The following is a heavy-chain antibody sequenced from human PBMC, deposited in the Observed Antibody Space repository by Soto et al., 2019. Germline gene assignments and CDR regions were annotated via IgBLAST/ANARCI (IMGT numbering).Heavy chain of an antibody. D-gene: IGHD2-21*02. J-gene: IGHJ5*02. CDR3: ARESDSLAGFAP. Sequence: SETLSLTCTVSGGSISSYYWSWIRQPPGKGLEWIGYIYYSGSTNYNPSLKSRVTISVDTSKNQFSLKLSSVTAAVMSVYYCARESDSLAGFAPWGQGTLVTVSS. CDR1: GGSISSYY. V-gene: IGHV4-59*01. CDR2: IYYSGST.